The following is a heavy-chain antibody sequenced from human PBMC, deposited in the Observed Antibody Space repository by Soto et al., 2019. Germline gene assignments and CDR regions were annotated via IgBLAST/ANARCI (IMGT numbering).Heavy chain of an antibody. CDR1: GGTFSSYT. J-gene: IGHJ2*01. D-gene: IGHD5-12*01. CDR3: ARGNHRWLQLWYFDL. V-gene: IGHV1-69*12. Sequence: QVQLVQSGAEVKKPGSSVTVSCKASGGTFSSYTISWVRQAPGQGLEWMGGIIPIFGTANDAQKFQGRVTMTADESPSTAYMELSSLRSEDTAVYYCARGNHRWLQLWYFDLWGRGTLVTVSS. CDR2: IIPIFGTA.